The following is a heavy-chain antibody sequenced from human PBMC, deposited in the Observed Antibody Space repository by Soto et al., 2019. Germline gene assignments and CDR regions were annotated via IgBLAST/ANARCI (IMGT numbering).Heavy chain of an antibody. D-gene: IGHD1-26*01. Sequence: EVQLVESGGGLVQPGGSLRLSCGASGFTFSGFWMSWVRRAPGKGLEGVGNKKQDGSDNFYAGSVRGRFSISGDNVRNSLYLQMNRLTAEDTAVYCCARDMGNGYYGPETWGMDVWGQGTTVTVSS. J-gene: IGHJ6*02. V-gene: IGHV3-7*05. CDR2: KKQDGSDN. CDR3: ARDMGNGYYGPETWGMDV. CDR1: GFTFSGFW.